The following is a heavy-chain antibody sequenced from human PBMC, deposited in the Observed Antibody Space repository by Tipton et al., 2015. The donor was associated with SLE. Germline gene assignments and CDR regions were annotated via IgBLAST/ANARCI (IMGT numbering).Heavy chain of an antibody. CDR3: ARDRVRFLEWSYDAFDI. D-gene: IGHD3-3*01. CDR1: GFTFDDYG. J-gene: IGHJ3*02. V-gene: IGHV3-20*04. Sequence: SLRLSCAASGFTFDDYGMSWVRQAPGKGLEWVSGINWNGGSTGYADSVKGRFTISRDNAKNSLYLQMNSLRAEDTALYYCARDRVRFLEWSYDAFDIWGQGTMVTVSS. CDR2: INWNGGST.